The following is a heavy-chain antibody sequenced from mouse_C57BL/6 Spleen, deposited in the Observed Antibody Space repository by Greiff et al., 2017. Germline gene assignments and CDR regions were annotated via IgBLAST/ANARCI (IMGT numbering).Heavy chain of an antibody. CDR1: GYTFTDYE. CDR3: TRDWDD. D-gene: IGHD4-1*01. CDR2: IDPETGGT. J-gene: IGHJ2*01. Sequence: VQLQQSGAELVRPGASVTLSCKASGYTFTDYEMHWVKQTPVHGLEWIGAIDPETGGTAYNQKFKGKAILTADKSSSTAYMELRSLTSEDAAVYYCTRDWDDWGQGTTLTVAS. V-gene: IGHV1-15*01.